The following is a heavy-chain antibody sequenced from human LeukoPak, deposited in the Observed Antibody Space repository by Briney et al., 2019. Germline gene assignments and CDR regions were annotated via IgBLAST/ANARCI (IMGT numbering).Heavy chain of an antibody. Sequence: ASVKVSCKASGYTFTSYGISWVRQAPGQGLEWMGWISAYNGNTNYAQKLQGRVTMTTDTSTSTAYMELRSLRSDDTAVYYCARGHMYYYDSSGYYSFDPWGQGTLVTVSS. J-gene: IGHJ5*02. V-gene: IGHV1-18*01. D-gene: IGHD3-22*01. CDR2: ISAYNGNT. CDR1: GYTFTSYG. CDR3: ARGHMYYYDSSGYYSFDP.